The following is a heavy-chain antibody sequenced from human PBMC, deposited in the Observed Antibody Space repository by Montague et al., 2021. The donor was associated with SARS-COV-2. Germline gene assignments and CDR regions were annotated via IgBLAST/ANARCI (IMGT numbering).Heavy chain of an antibody. CDR3: ARDRDWDDWCGMDV. J-gene: IGHJ6*02. V-gene: IGHV3-48*03. CDR2: ISSSGGGSTK. Sequence: FLRLSCAASGFIFSSYETNWVRQAPGKGLEWISYISSSGGGSTKHYTDSVKGRFTISRDNAKNSLYLQMNSLRVEDTAIYYCARDRDWDDWCGMDVWGQGTTVTVSS. CDR1: GFIFSSYE. D-gene: IGHD2-21*01.